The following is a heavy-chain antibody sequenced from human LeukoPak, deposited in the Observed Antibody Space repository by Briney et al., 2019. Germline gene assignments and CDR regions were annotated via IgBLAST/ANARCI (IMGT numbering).Heavy chain of an antibody. CDR2: FDPEDGET. CDR3: ATGGGVGATTFDY. J-gene: IGHJ4*02. V-gene: IGHV1-24*01. Sequence: ASVKVSCKVSGYTLTELSMHWVRQAPGKGLEWMGGFDPEDGETIYAQKFQGRVTMTEDTSTDTAYMELSSLRSEDTAVYYCATGGGVGATTFDYWGQGTLITVSS. CDR1: GYTLTELS. D-gene: IGHD1-26*01.